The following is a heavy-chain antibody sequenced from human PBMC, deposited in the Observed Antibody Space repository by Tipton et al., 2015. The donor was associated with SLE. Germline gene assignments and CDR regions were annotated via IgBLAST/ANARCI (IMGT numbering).Heavy chain of an antibody. CDR2: MNPNSGNT. Sequence: QLVQSGPEVKKPGASVKVSCKASGYTFTSYDINWVRQATGQGLEWMGWMNPNSGNTGYAQKFQGRVTMTRNTSISTAYMELSSLRSEDTAVYYCARNHLGNPWDYFDYWGQGTLVTVSS. V-gene: IGHV1-8*01. J-gene: IGHJ4*02. CDR3: ARNHLGNPWDYFDY. CDR1: GYTFTSYD. D-gene: IGHD1-14*01.